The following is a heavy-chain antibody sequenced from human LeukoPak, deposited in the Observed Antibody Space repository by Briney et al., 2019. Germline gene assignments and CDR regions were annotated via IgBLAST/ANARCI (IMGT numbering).Heavy chain of an antibody. CDR2: INHSGST. D-gene: IGHD2-15*01. Sequence: PSETLSLTCAVCGGSFSGYYWSWIRQAPGKGLEWIGEINHSGSTNYNPSLESRVTISVDTSKNQFSLKLSSVTAADTAVYYCATEPGYCSGGRCYGGWFDPWGQGTLVTVSS. V-gene: IGHV4-34*01. CDR3: ATEPGYCSGGRCYGGWFDP. CDR1: GGSFSGYY. J-gene: IGHJ5*02.